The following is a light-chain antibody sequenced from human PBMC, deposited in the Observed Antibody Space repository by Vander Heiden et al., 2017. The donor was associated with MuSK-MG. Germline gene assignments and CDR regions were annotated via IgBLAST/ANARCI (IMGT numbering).Light chain of an antibody. CDR1: KLGAKY. V-gene: IGLV3-1*01. J-gene: IGLJ2*01. CDR3: QAWDSSTVV. Sequence: SYELTQPPSVSVSPGQTASITCSGNKLGAKYACWYQQKPGQSHGLVIYQDVKRPSGIPNRFAGSNAGNTATLTISGTQAMDEADYYCQAWDSSTVVFGGGTKLTVL. CDR2: QDV.